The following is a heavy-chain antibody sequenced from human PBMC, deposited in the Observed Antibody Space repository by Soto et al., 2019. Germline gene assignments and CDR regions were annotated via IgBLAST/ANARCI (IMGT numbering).Heavy chain of an antibody. V-gene: IGHV4-59*01. Sequence: ETLSLTCTDSGGSISHYYWSWIRQSPGKGLEWIGYAYYSGSTDYNPSLKSRVTMSVDTSKNQVSLKLNSVTTAETAVYYCARDRSTYGGGGTGEVKENWFDPWGPGTLVTVSS. J-gene: IGHJ5*02. CDR1: GGSISHYY. D-gene: IGHD2-8*01. CDR3: ARDRSTYGGGGTGEVKENWFDP. CDR2: AYYSGST.